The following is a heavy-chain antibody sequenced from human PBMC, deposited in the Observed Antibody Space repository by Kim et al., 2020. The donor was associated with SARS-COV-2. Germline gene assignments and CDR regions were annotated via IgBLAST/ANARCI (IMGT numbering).Heavy chain of an antibody. CDR2: T. D-gene: IGHD3-22*01. CDR3: ARESSGYHGDY. J-gene: IGHJ4*02. Sequence: TKYPQKFPGRVTMTRDTSASTAYMELSSLRSEDTAVYYWARESSGYHGDYWGQGTLVTVSS. V-gene: IGHV1-3*01.